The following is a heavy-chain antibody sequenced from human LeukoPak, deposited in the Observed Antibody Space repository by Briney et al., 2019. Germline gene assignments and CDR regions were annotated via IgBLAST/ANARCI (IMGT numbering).Heavy chain of an antibody. D-gene: IGHD2-15*01. CDR3: ARVQTPYGGNFFDY. V-gene: IGHV3-53*01. Sequence: GGSLRLSCAASGFTVSTNYMTWVRQAPGTGLEWVSIIYSSGNTYYADSVKGRFTISRDNSKNTVYLQMNSLRAEDTAVYYCARVQTPYGGNFFDYWGQGTLVTVSS. CDR1: GFTVSTNY. J-gene: IGHJ4*02. CDR2: IYSSGNT.